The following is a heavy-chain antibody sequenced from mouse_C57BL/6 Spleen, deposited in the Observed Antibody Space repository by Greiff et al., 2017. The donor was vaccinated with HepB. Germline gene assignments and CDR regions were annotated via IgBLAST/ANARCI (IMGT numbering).Heavy chain of an antibody. CDR1: GFTFSDYY. V-gene: IGHV5-16*01. Sequence: EVMLVESEGGLVQPGSSMKLSCTASGFTFSDYYMAWVRQVPEKGLEWVANINYDGSSTYYLDSLKSRFIISRDNAKNILYLQMSSLKSEDTATYYCARVLRSWYFDVWGTVTTVTVSS. CDR3: ARVLRSWYFDV. D-gene: IGHD1-1*01. CDR2: INYDGSST. J-gene: IGHJ1*03.